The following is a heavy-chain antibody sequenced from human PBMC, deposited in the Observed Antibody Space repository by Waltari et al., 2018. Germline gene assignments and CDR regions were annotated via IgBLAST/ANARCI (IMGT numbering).Heavy chain of an antibody. CDR3: ARNPRYDSPD. CDR2: IYSGGYT. J-gene: IGHJ4*02. V-gene: IGHV3-66*02. Sequence: EVKLVESGGGLVPPGGSLRLSCTASGFTFSTFEMMWVRQAPGKGLEWVSLIYSGGYTQYADSVKGRFTISRDNSKNTLYLQMNSLRVEDTAVYYCARNPRYDSPDWGQGTLVTVSS. CDR1: GFTFSTFE. D-gene: IGHD3-22*01.